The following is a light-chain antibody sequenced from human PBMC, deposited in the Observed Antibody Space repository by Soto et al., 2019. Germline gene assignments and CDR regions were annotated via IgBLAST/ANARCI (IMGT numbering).Light chain of an antibody. CDR3: QQYAGPPTT. J-gene: IGKJ5*01. CDR2: GAS. Sequence: VLTQSPGTLSLSPGERATLSCRASQSVTSTYLAWYQQKPGQAPRVIMYGASRRATGIPDRFSGGGSGTDFTLTISRLEPEDFAVYFCQQYAGPPTTFGQGTRLEIK. V-gene: IGKV3-20*01. CDR1: QSVTSTY.